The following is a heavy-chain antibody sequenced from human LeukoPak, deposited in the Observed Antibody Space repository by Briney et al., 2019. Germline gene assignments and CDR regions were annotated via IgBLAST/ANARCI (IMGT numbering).Heavy chain of an antibody. Sequence: PGGSLRLSCAASGFTFSSYAMSWVRQAPGMGLEWVSTISGSAFGTYYADSVTGRFTISRDNSKNTLSLQMSSLRAEDTAVYYCAKDTFPGYTYGGGFFDYWGQGTLVTVSS. V-gene: IGHV3-23*01. CDR1: GFTFSSYA. J-gene: IGHJ4*02. D-gene: IGHD5-18*01. CDR2: ISGSAFGT. CDR3: AKDTFPGYTYGGGFFDY.